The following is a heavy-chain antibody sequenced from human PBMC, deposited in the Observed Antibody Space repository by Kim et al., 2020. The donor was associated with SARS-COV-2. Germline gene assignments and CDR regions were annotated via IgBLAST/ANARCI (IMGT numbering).Heavy chain of an antibody. J-gene: IGHJ4*02. Sequence: GGSLRLSCAASGFTFSSHWMHWVRQAPGKGPVWVSRINADRSVIEYAASVKGRSTISRDNAKSTLDLQMNSLRPEDTAVYYCARGSGNYGFDSWGQGILVAVSS. CDR1: GFTFSSHW. CDR2: INADRSVI. D-gene: IGHD3-22*01. V-gene: IGHV3-74*01. CDR3: ARGSGNYGFDS.